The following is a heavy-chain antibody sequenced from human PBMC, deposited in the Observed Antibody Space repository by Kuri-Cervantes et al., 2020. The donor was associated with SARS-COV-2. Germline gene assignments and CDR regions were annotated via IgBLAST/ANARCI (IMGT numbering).Heavy chain of an antibody. V-gene: IGHV4-4*07. Sequence: SETLSLTCTVSGGSISSYYWSWIRQPAGKGLEWIGRIYTSGSTNYNPSLKSRVTMSVDTSKNQFPLKLSSVTAADTAVYYCARDRWATVSRSLIYYFDYWGQGTLVTVSS. CDR3: ARDRWATVSRSLIYYFDY. CDR2: IYTSGST. CDR1: GGSISSYY. D-gene: IGHD4-17*01. J-gene: IGHJ4*02.